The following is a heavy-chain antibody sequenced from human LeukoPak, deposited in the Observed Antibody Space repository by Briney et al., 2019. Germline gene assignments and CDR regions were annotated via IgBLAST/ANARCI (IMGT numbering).Heavy chain of an antibody. Sequence: GRSLRLFCAASGFTFDDYAMHWVRQAPGKGLEWVSGISWNSGSIGYADSVKGRFTISRDNAKNSLYLQMNSLRAEDTALYYCAKDTGQWLRSQYYFDYWGQGTLVTVSS. J-gene: IGHJ4*02. D-gene: IGHD5-12*01. CDR1: GFTFDDYA. V-gene: IGHV3-9*01. CDR2: ISWNSGSI. CDR3: AKDTGQWLRSQYYFDY.